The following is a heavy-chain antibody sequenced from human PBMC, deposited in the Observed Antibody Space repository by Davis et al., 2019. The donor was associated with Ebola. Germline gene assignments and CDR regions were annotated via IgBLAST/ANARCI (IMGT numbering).Heavy chain of an antibody. D-gene: IGHD4-17*01. CDR3: ARDTLATVTTWGYGMDV. Sequence: MPSETLSLTCAVYGGSFSGYYWGWIRQPPGKGLEWIGSIYYSGSTYYNPSLKSRVTISVDTSKNQFSLKLSSVTAADTAVYYCARDTLATVTTWGYGMDVWGQGTTVTVSS. J-gene: IGHJ6*02. CDR2: IYYSGST. CDR1: GGSFSGYY. V-gene: IGHV4-34*01.